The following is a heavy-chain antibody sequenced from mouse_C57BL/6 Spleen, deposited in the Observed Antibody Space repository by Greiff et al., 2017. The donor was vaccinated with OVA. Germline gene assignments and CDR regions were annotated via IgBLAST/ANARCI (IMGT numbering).Heavy chain of an antibody. Sequence: VQLQQSGAELVRPGTSVKMSCKASGYTFPNYWIGWAKQRPGHGLEWIGDIYPGGGYTNYNEKFKGKATLTADKSSSPAYMQFSSLASEDAAIYYCARRDYDYDGGAWFAYWGQGTLVTVAA. CDR3: ARRDYDYDGGAWFAY. CDR1: GYTFPNYW. J-gene: IGHJ3*01. V-gene: IGHV1-63*01. D-gene: IGHD2-4*01. CDR2: IYPGGGYT.